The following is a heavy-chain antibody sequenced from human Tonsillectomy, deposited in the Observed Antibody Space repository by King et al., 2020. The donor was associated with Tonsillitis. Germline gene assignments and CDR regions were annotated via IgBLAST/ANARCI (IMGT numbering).Heavy chain of an antibody. CDR2: ISIDGTNK. D-gene: IGHD7-27*01. CDR1: GFTFTSYS. V-gene: IGHV3-30-3*01. Sequence: VQLVESGGGVVQPGRSLRLSCAASGFTFTSYSMHWVRQVPGKGLEWVAGISIDGTNKTYAQSLKGRCTISRYNSRNTVFLQMNNLRVEDTAVFYCTRILGNQVRLLDPWGQGTQVTVSS. J-gene: IGHJ5*02. CDR3: TRILGNQVRLLDP.